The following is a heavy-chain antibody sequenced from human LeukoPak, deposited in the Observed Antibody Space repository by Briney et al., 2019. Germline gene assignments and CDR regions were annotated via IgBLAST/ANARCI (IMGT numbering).Heavy chain of an antibody. CDR3: GRLVGDSGELTD. V-gene: IGHV3-48*01. Sequence: GGSLRLSCAASGFTFSRYHMNWVRQTPGKGLEWISYISGRGTTIYYAGSVKGRFTISRDNAKNSLYLQMNSLRAEDTAVYYCGRLVGDSGELTDWGQGTLVTVSS. CDR1: GFTFSRYH. J-gene: IGHJ4*02. CDR2: ISGRGTTI. D-gene: IGHD3-16*01.